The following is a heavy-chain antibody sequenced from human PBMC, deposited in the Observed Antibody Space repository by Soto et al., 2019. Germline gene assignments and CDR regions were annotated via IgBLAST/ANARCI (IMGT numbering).Heavy chain of an antibody. CDR3: ARAYYDTSGYSLDP. D-gene: IGHD3-22*01. CDR2: IYFSGRT. V-gene: IGHV4-61*01. J-gene: IGHJ5*02. Sequence: PSETLSLTCTVSGGSVSGGSYYWNWIRQPPGKGLEWIGYIYFSGRTNYNPSLKSRVTISIDTSKNQFSLKLTSATAADTAVYYCARAYYDTSGYSLDPWGQGTLVTVSS. CDR1: GGSVSGGSYY.